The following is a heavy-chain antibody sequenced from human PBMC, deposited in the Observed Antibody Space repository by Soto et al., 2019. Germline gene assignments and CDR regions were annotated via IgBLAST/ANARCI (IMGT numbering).Heavy chain of an antibody. V-gene: IGHV5-10-1*01. J-gene: IGHJ4*02. CDR2: IDPSDPRT. Sequence: PGEFLKISCKGSGCSFADYWITWVLEKPGKGVEWMGGIDPSDPRTYYSPSFRGHGTISVTKSITTVFLQWSSLRASDTAMYYCARQIYGSDTGPNFQYYFDSWGQGTPVTVSS. CDR1: GCSFADYW. CDR3: ARQIYGSDTGPNFQYYFDS. D-gene: IGHD5-18*01.